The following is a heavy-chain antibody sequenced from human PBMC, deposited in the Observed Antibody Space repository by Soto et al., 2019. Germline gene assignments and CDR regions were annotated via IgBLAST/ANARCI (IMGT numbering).Heavy chain of an antibody. Sequence: EVQLVESGGGLVKPGGSLRLSCAASGFTFSSYSMNWVRQAPGKGLEWVSSISSSSSYIYYADSVKGRFTISRDNAKYSLYLQMNSLRAADTAVYYCAREGVQHGSGPYYYYGMDVWGQGTTVTVSS. CDR1: GFTFSSYS. CDR2: ISSSSSYI. CDR3: AREGVQHGSGPYYYYGMDV. J-gene: IGHJ6*02. D-gene: IGHD3-10*01. V-gene: IGHV3-21*01.